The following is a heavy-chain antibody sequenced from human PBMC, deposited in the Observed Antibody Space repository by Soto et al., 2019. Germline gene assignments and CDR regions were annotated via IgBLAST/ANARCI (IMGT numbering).Heavy chain of an antibody. V-gene: IGHV1-69*02. CDR1: GGTFSSYT. CDR2: IIPILGIA. J-gene: IGHJ5*02. CDR3: ARAEEPYNWFDP. Sequence: QVQLVQSGAEVKKPGSSVKVSCKASGGTFSSYTISWVRQAPGQGLEWMGRIIPILGIANYAQKFQGRVTITADKSTSTAYMELSSLRSEDTAVYYCARAEEPYNWFDPWGQGTLVTVSS. D-gene: IGHD1-26*01.